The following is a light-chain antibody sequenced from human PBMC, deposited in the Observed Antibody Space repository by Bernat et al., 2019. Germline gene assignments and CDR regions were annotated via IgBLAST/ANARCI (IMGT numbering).Light chain of an antibody. CDR3: ATWDISLTIGV. CDR1: SSNIGNSY. CDR2: DNN. Sequence: QSVLTQPPSVSAAPGQKVTISCYGSSSNIGNSYVSWYQQFPGTAPKLLIYDNNRRPSGIPDRFSGSTSGTSATLGITGLQTGDEADYYCATWDISLTIGVFGGGTKVTVL. J-gene: IGLJ3*02. V-gene: IGLV1-51*01.